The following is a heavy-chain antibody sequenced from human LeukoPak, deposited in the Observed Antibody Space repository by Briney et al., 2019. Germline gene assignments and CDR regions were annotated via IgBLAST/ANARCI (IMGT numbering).Heavy chain of an antibody. V-gene: IGHV4-59*01. CDR1: GGSISSYY. Sequence: SETLSLTCAVSGGSISSYYWSWIRQPPGKGLEWIGYIYYSGSTNYNPSLKSRVTISVDTSKNQFSLKLSSVTAADTAVYYCARLKRAVAGFDYWGQGTLVTVSS. J-gene: IGHJ4*02. D-gene: IGHD6-19*01. CDR3: ARLKRAVAGFDY. CDR2: IYYSGST.